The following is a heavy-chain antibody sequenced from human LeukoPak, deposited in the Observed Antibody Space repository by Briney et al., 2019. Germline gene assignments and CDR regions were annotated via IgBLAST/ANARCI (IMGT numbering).Heavy chain of an antibody. CDR3: AREERIAAAYPPRNWFDP. CDR2: INAGNGNT. Sequence: ASVKVSCKASGYTFTSYAMHWVRQAPGQRLEWMGWINAGNGNTKYSQKFQGRVTITRDTSASTAYMVLSSLRSEDTAVYYCAREERIAAAYPPRNWFDPWGQGTLVTVSS. CDR1: GYTFTSYA. J-gene: IGHJ5*02. V-gene: IGHV1-3*01. D-gene: IGHD6-13*01.